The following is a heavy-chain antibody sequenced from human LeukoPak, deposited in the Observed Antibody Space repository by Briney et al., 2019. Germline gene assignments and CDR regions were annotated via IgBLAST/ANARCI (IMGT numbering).Heavy chain of an antibody. CDR2: IHSSGST. Sequence: SETLSLTCTVPDGSISNSFWNWVRQPPGKGLEWIGYIHSSGSTNYNPAFKSRVTLSVDTSKSQFSLKLNSVTASDTAVYYCANSYDGKIVPFDNWGQGTLVTASS. J-gene: IGHJ4*02. V-gene: IGHV4-4*09. CDR1: DGSISNSF. D-gene: IGHD4-23*01. CDR3: ANSYDGKIVPFDN.